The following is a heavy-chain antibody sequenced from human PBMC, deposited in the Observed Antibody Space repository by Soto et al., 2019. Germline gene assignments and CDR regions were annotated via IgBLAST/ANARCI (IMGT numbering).Heavy chain of an antibody. V-gene: IGHV3-30*18. J-gene: IGHJ3*02. CDR1: GFTFRTYG. CDR2: ISDDGRNK. Sequence: QVHLVESGGGVVQPGRSLRLSCAASGFTFRTYGIHWVRQAPGKGLEWVAVISDDGRNKYNLASVEGRFTISRDNSKNTLYLQMNSLRPEDTAVYYCAKGGGYSYGTNDAFDIWGQGTMVTVSS. CDR3: AKGGGYSYGTNDAFDI. D-gene: IGHD5-18*01.